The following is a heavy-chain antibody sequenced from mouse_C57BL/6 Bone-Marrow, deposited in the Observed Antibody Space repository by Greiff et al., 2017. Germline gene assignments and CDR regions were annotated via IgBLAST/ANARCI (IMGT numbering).Heavy chain of an antibody. CDR2: ISSGGSYT. CDR1: GFTFSSYG. D-gene: IGHD1-1*01. V-gene: IGHV5-6*02. CDR3: ARRGGLLRSWYFDV. Sequence: DVMLVESGGDLVKPGGSLKLSCAASGFTFSSYGMSWVRQTPDKRLEWVATISSGGSYTYYPDSVKGRFTISRDNATNTLYLQMRSLKAEDTAMDYWARRGGLLRSWYFDVWGTGTTVTVSA. J-gene: IGHJ1*03.